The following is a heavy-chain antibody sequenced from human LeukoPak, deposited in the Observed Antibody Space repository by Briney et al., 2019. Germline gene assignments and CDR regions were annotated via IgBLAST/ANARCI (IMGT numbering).Heavy chain of an antibody. Sequence: HPGGSLRLSCAASGFTFSSYAMSWVRQAPGKGLEWVSAISGSGGSTYYADSEKGRFTISRDNSKNTLYLQMNSLRAEDTAVYYCAKDTYYYDSSDYYTLDYWGQGTLVTVSS. CDR3: AKDTYYYDSSDYYTLDY. J-gene: IGHJ4*02. D-gene: IGHD3-22*01. V-gene: IGHV3-23*01. CDR2: ISGSGGST. CDR1: GFTFSSYA.